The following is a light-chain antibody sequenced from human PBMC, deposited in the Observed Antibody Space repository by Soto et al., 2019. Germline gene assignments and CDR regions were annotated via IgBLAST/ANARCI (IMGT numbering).Light chain of an antibody. CDR3: SSYAVNGYV. J-gene: IGLJ1*01. Sequence: QSVLTQPPSASGSPGQSVTISCTGASSDVGGYNYVSWYQQHPGKAPKLMIYEVSKRPSGVPDRFSGSKSGNTASLAVSGLQAEDEADYFCSSYAVNGYVLGTGTKVTVL. CDR1: SSDVGGYNY. CDR2: EVS. V-gene: IGLV2-8*01.